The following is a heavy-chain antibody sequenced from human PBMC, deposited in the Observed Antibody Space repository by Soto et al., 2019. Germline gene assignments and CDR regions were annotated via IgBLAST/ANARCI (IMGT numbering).Heavy chain of an antibody. D-gene: IGHD1-26*01. V-gene: IGHV3-48*02. CDR1: VFTFGAYS. J-gene: IGHJ4*02. CDR2: ISSLSSPR. CDR3: VREDILGARSFEY. Sequence: PGGSLRLSCAASVFTFGAYSMNWVRQPLGKGLERISYISSLSSPRYYAESVEGRFIISRNNAKNSVYLQMNSLRDEDTAVYFCVREDILGARSFEYWGQGTRVTLSS.